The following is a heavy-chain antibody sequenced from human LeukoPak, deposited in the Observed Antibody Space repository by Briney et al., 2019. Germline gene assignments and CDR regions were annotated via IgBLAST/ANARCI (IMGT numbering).Heavy chain of an antibody. J-gene: IGHJ3*02. CDR3: ARATTVTTWAFDT. CDR1: GFTFSSYS. CDR2: ISSSSSYI. D-gene: IGHD4-17*01. V-gene: IGHV3-21*01. Sequence: PGGSLRLSCAASGFTFSSYSMNWVRQAPGKGLEWVSSISSSSSYIYYADSVKGRFTISRDNAKNSLYLQMNSLRAEDTAVYYCARATTVTTWAFDTWGQGTMVTVSS.